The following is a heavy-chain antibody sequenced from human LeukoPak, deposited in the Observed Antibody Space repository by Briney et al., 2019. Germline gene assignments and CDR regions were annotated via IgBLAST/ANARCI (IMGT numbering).Heavy chain of an antibody. CDR3: ASWWLGSTTPDSAFDI. J-gene: IGHJ3*02. V-gene: IGHV1-18*01. Sequence: GASVKVSCKASGYTFTSYGISWVRQAPGQGLEWMGWISAYNGNTNYAQKLQGRVTMTTDTSTSTAYMELRSLRSDDTAVYYCASWWLGSTTPDSAFDIWGQGTMVTVSS. CDR1: GYTFTSYG. D-gene: IGHD2-15*01. CDR2: ISAYNGNT.